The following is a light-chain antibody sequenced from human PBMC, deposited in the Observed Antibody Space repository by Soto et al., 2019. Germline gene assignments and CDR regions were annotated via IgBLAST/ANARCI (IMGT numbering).Light chain of an antibody. CDR1: HGIINY. V-gene: IGKV1-9*01. J-gene: IGKJ3*01. Sequence: IQLTQSPSSLSASMVYRFTITCRASHGIINYLAGYQQKPGKAPKLLIDGASTLQGGVPSRFSGSGSGTDFTLTVSRLQPEDLATYYFQQLFTXPPTCGPGPKVXI. CDR3: QQLFTXPPT. CDR2: GAS.